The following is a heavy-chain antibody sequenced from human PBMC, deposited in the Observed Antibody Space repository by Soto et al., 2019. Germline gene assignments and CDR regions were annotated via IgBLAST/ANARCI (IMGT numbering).Heavy chain of an antibody. D-gene: IGHD3-3*01. Sequence: GGSLRLSCAASGFTFSSYAMHWVRQAPGKGLEWVAFISYDGSNKYYADSVKGRFTISRDNSKNTLYLQMNSLRAEDTAVYYCARDCWSALGGYYYEGMDVWGQGTTVTVSS. CDR1: GFTFSSYA. CDR2: ISYDGSNK. V-gene: IGHV3-30-3*01. J-gene: IGHJ6*02. CDR3: ARDCWSALGGYYYEGMDV.